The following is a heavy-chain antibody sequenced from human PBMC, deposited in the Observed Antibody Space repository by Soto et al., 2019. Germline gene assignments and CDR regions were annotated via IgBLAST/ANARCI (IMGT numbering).Heavy chain of an antibody. V-gene: IGHV1-69*02. D-gene: IGHD4-17*01. CDR2: IIPILGIA. J-gene: IGHJ4*02. CDR1: GGTFSSYT. Sequence: QVQLVQSGAEVKKPGSSVKVSCKASGGTFSSYTISWVRQAPGQGLEWMGRIIPILGIANYAQKCQGRVRIPADKSIRPPCRELSSLRFEDTAVYYCPGAIPDDDGDGHCVCWGQVSLVTVS. CDR3: PGAIPDDDGDGHCVC.